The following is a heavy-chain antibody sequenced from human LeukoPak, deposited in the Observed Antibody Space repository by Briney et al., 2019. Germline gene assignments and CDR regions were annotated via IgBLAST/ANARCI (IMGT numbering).Heavy chain of an antibody. CDR1: GGSISSGSYY. D-gene: IGHD6-13*01. J-gene: IGHJ4*02. Sequence: SQTLSLTCTVSGGSISSGSYYWSWIRQPAGKGLEWIGRIYTSGSTNYNPSLKSRVTISVDTSKNQFSLKLSSVTAADTAVYYCARSSSLQKVFDYWGQGTLVTVSS. V-gene: IGHV4-61*02. CDR3: ARSSSLQKVFDY. CDR2: IYTSGST.